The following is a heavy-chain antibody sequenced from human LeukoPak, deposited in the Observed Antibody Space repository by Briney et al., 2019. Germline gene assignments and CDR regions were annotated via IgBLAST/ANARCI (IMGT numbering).Heavy chain of an antibody. Sequence: ASVTVSCKASGYTFASYYMHWVRQAPGQGLEWMGIINPSGGSTSYAQKFQGRVTMTRDMSTSTVYMELSSLRSEDTAVYYCARAYSGYVPAANFDYWGQGTLVTVSS. CDR1: GYTFASYY. CDR3: ARAYSGYVPAANFDY. CDR2: INPSGGST. V-gene: IGHV1-46*01. J-gene: IGHJ4*02. D-gene: IGHD5-12*01.